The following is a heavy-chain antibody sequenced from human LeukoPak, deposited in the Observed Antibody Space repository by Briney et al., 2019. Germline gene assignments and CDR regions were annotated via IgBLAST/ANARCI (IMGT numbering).Heavy chain of an antibody. J-gene: IGHJ4*02. CDR3: VRDYVWGNYDPDY. D-gene: IGHD3-16*01. Sequence: GGSLRLSCAASGFTFSSYWMSWFRQIPGKGLEWLGNIKTDGSEKYYLDSVRGRFTISRDNAKNSLFLKMNSLRGEDTAVYYCVRDYVWGNYDPDYWGQGTLVTVTS. CDR1: GFTFSSYW. V-gene: IGHV3-7*01. CDR2: IKTDGSEK.